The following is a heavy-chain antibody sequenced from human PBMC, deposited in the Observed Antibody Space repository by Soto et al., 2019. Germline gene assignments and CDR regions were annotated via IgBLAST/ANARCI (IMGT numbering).Heavy chain of an antibody. CDR1: SASISSSSYT. J-gene: IGHJ6*02. V-gene: IGHV4-39*01. Sequence: QLQLQESGPGLVKPSETLSLTCTVSSASISSSSYTWGWIRQPPGKGLEWIGSIYYSGTTYYNQPLSSGVTVPVDRSKTQLSLKVTSVTAADTAVYYCARLHGYCISSRCYGHYAMDVWGQGTTVTVSS. CDR2: IYYSGTT. D-gene: IGHD2-2*01. CDR3: ARLHGYCISSRCYGHYAMDV.